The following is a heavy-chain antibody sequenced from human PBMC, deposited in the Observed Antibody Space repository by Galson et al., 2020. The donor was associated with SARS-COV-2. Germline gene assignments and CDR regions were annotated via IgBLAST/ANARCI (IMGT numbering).Heavy chain of an antibody. J-gene: IGHJ4*02. CDR1: GFTFNNYA. CDR3: AKGHFEEQWLVFFDS. CDR2: ISGNVAST. D-gene: IGHD6-19*01. Sequence: GESLKISCAASGFTFNNYAMSWVRQAPGKGLEWVSGISGNVASTFYADSVKGRFTISRDNSKNTLSLQMNSLRAEDTAVYYCAKGHFEEQWLVFFDSWGQGTLVTVSS. V-gene: IGHV3-23*01.